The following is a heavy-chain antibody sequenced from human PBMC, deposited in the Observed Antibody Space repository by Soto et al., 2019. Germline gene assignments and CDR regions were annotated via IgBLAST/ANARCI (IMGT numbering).Heavy chain of an antibody. CDR1: GSSIISSSYY. CDR2: IYYSGST. Sequence: QLQLQESGPGLVKPSETLSLTCTVSGSSIISSSYYWGWIRQPPGKGLEWIGRIYYSGSTYYNPSLKSRVTISVDTSTNQFSLKLSSGTAADTAVYYCARSLSTMVPEADGGQGTLFTFSS. D-gene: IGHD3-10*01. V-gene: IGHV4-39*01. J-gene: IGHJ4*02. CDR3: ARSLSTMVPEAD.